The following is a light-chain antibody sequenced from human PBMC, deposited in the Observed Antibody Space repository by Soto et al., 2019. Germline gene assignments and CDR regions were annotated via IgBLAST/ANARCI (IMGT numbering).Light chain of an antibody. Sequence: QSPDARAIYPVERATLSGRASQSVSSNLAWYQQKPGQAPRLLIYGASTRATGIPARFSGSGSGTEFTLTISILQPEDFAPYCCLVYSYYPWRFAEGT. V-gene: IGKV3-15*01. CDR2: GAS. CDR3: LVYSYYPWR. J-gene: IGKJ1*01. CDR1: QSVSSN.